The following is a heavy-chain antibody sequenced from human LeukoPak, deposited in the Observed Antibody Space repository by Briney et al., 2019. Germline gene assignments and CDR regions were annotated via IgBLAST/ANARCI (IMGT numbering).Heavy chain of an antibody. V-gene: IGHV4-39*07. CDR1: GGSISSSGYY. J-gene: IGHJ4*02. CDR3: ARGPYYFDS. Sequence: SETLSLTCTASGGSISSSGYYWGWIRQPPGKGLEWIGSIYYSGGNYYNPSLNSRVTISVDTSKNQFSLRLSSVTAADTAVYYCARGPYYFDSWGPGTLVTVSS. CDR2: IYYSGGN.